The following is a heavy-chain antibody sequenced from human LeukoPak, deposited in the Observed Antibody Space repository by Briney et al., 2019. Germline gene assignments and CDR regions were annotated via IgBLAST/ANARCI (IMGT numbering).Heavy chain of an antibody. CDR1: GFTVSSNE. V-gene: IGHV3-21*01. J-gene: IGHJ4*02. Sequence: GGSLRLSCAASGFTVSSNEMSWVRQAPGKGLEWVSSISTTSSYIYYADSVKGRFTISGDNAKNSLYLQMNSLRAEDTAVYYCAREYYYGSAILYYFDSWGQGTLVTVSS. CDR3: AREYYYGSAILYYFDS. CDR2: ISTTSSYI. D-gene: IGHD3-10*01.